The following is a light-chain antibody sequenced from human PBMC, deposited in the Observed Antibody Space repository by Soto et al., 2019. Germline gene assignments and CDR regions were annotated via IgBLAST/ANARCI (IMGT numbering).Light chain of an antibody. V-gene: IGLV4-69*01. CDR1: SGHSSYA. Sequence: QPVLTQSPSASASLGASVKFICTLSSGHSSYAIAWHQQQPEKGPRYLMKINSDGSHSKGDGIPDRFSGSSSGAERYLTISSLPSEDEADYYCQTWGTGIRVFGTGTKVTVL. J-gene: IGLJ1*01. CDR3: QTWGTGIRV. CDR2: INSDGSH.